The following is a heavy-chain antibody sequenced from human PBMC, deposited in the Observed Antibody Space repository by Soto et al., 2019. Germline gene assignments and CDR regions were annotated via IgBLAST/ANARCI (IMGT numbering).Heavy chain of an antibody. CDR1: GFTFSSYA. V-gene: IGHV3-23*01. Sequence: GGSLRLCCAASGFTFSSYAMSWVRQAPGKGLEWVSAISGSGGSTYYADSVKGRFTISRDNSKNTLYLQMNSLRAEDTAVYYCAKAHISPGIAVAGIAFFDYWGQGTLVTVSS. D-gene: IGHD6-19*01. CDR2: ISGSGGST. J-gene: IGHJ4*02. CDR3: AKAHISPGIAVAGIAFFDY.